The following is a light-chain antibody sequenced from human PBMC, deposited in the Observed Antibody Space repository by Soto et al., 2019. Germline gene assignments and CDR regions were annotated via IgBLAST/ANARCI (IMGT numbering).Light chain of an antibody. J-gene: IGLJ3*02. CDR1: SSDVGGYNY. CDR2: DVS. V-gene: IGLV2-14*01. CDR3: SSYTSTNTLVV. Sequence: QSALTQPASVSGSPGQSITISCTGTSSDVGGYNYVSWYQQHPGKAPKLMIYDVSHRPSGVSDRFSGSKSGNTASLTISGLQAEDEGDYYCSSYTSTNTLVVFGRGTKVT.